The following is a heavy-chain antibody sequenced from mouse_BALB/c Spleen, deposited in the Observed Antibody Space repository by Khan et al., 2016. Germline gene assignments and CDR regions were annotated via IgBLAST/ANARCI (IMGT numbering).Heavy chain of an antibody. J-gene: IGHJ4*01. V-gene: IGHV7-3*02. CDR1: GFTFTDYY. CDR3: ARDSSGYDAMDY. Sequence: EVELVESGGGLVQPGGSLRLSCATSGFTFTDYYMSWVRQPPGKALEWLGFIRNKANGYTTEYSASVKGRFTISRDNSQSILYLQMNTLRAEDSATYYCARDSSGYDAMDYWGQGTSVTVSS. CDR2: IRNKANGYTT. D-gene: IGHD3-1*01.